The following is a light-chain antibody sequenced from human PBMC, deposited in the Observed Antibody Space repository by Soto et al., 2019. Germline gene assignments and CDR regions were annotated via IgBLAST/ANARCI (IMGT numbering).Light chain of an antibody. CDR1: SGHSSYA. Sequence: QSVLTQSPSASASLGASVKLTCTLSSGHSSYAIAWHQQQPEKGPRYLMKLNSDGSHSKCDGIPDRFSGSSSGAERYLTISSLHSEDEADYYCQTWGTGTLVFGGGTKVTVL. CDR3: QTWGTGTLV. CDR2: LNSDGSH. J-gene: IGLJ3*02. V-gene: IGLV4-69*01.